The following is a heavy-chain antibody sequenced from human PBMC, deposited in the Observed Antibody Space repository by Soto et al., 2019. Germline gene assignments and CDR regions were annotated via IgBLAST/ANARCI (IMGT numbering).Heavy chain of an antibody. D-gene: IGHD2-21*02. J-gene: IGHJ4*02. CDR3: ARDLVVTAFDY. CDR2: IYYSGST. V-gene: IGHV4-39*02. Sequence: SETLSLTCTVSGGSISSSSYYWGWIRQPPGKGLEWIGSIYYSGSTYYNPSLKSRVTISVDTSKNQFSLKLSSVTAADTAVYYCARDLVVTAFDYWGQGTLVTV. CDR1: GGSISSSSYY.